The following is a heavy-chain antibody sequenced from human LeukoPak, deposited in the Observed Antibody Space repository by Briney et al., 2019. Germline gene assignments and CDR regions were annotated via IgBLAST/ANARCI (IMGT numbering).Heavy chain of an antibody. CDR3: ARGEVRYFDWYSYGRRTGMDY. CDR2: INHSGST. D-gene: IGHD3-9*01. V-gene: IGHV4-34*01. J-gene: IGHJ4*02. CDR1: GGSFRGYY. Sequence: SETLSLTCAVYGGSFRGYYWSWIRQPPGKGLEWIGEINHSGSTNYNPSPQSRVNISVDKSKNQISLKLCPVTAADTGVYSCARGEVRYFDWYSYGRRTGMDYWGQGTLATVSS.